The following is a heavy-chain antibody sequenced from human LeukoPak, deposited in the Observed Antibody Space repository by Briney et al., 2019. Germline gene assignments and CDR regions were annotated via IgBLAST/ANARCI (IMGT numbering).Heavy chain of an antibody. CDR3: ARGYCSSTSCYLDH. Sequence: PSETLSLTCTVSGGSISSSSYYWGWIRQPPGKGLEWIGSIYYSGSTYYNPSLKSRVTISVDTSKNQFSLKLSSVTAADTAVYYCARGYCSSTSCYLDHWGQGTLVTVSS. CDR2: IYYSGST. J-gene: IGHJ4*02. D-gene: IGHD2-2*01. CDR1: GGSISSSSYY. V-gene: IGHV4-39*07.